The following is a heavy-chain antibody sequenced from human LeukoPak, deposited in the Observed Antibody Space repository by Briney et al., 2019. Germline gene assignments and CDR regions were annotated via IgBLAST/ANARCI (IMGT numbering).Heavy chain of an antibody. CDR3: ARQSIAAGTRGWFDP. J-gene: IGHJ5*02. CDR2: IYYSGNT. Sequence: SETLSLTCSVPGGSISSTTYYWGWIRQPPGKGLGWIGNIYYSGNTYYNPSLKSRVTISVDTSKSQFSLRLSSVTAADTALYYCARQSIAAGTRGWFDPWGQGTLVTVSS. V-gene: IGHV4-39*01. CDR1: GGSISSTTYY. D-gene: IGHD6-13*01.